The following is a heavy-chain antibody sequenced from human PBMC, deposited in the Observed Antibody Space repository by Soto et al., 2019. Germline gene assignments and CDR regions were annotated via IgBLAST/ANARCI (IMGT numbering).Heavy chain of an antibody. CDR3: ARHPERIAQIGWFDP. CDR2: IWYDGSNK. D-gene: IGHD6-13*01. Sequence: GGSLILSCAASGFTFSSYGMHWVRQAPGKGLDWVAVIWYDGSNKYYADSVKGRFTISRDNSKNTLYLQMNSLRAEDTAVYYCARHPERIAQIGWFDPWGQGTLVTVSS. CDR1: GFTFSSYG. V-gene: IGHV3-33*01. J-gene: IGHJ5*02.